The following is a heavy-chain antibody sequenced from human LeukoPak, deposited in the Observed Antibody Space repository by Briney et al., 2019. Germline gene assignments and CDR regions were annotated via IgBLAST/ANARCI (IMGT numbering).Heavy chain of an antibody. V-gene: IGHV3-66*02. CDR3: ARAGYSSSSFYYFDY. CDR1: GFTVSSNY. D-gene: IGHD6-6*01. Sequence: GESLRLSCAASGFTVSSNYMSWVRQAPGKGLEWVSVIYSGGSTYYADSVKGRFTISRDNSKNTLYLQMNSLRAEDTAVYYCARAGYSSSSFYYFDYWGQGTLVTVSS. CDR2: IYSGGST. J-gene: IGHJ4*02.